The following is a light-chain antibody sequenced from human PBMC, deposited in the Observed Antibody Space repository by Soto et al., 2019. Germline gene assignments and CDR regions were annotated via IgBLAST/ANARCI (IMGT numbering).Light chain of an antibody. CDR2: GAS. J-gene: IGKJ2*01. CDR3: QHYGYSPYT. V-gene: IGKV3-20*01. Sequence: EIVLTQSPGTLSLSPGERAILSCRASRIVTSRYLGWYQQKPGQAPRLLIYGASSRATGIPDRFSGSGSGTDFTLTISRLEPEDFAVYYCQHYGYSPYTFGQGTKLEIK. CDR1: RIVTSRY.